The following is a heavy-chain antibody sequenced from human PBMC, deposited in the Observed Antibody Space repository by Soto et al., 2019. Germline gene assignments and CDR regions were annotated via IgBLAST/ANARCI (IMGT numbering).Heavy chain of an antibody. CDR1: GFIASDTY. CDR2: ISNRGDT. CDR3: AREPRYCRGGSCSITGDAYDI. Sequence: GGSLRLSCTASGFIASDTYVNWVRQAPGKGLEWVSVISNRGDTHYADSVRGRFSLSRDISDNTLHLQMNNLRVEDTAVYYCAREPRYCRGGSCSITGDAYDIWGQGTMVTVSS. D-gene: IGHD2-15*01. V-gene: IGHV3-66*01. J-gene: IGHJ3*02.